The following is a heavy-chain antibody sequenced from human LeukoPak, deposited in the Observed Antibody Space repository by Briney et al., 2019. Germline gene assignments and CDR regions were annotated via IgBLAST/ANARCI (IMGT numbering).Heavy chain of an antibody. Sequence: ASVKVSCKASGYTFTSYYMHWVRQAPGQGLEWMGIINPSGGSTSYAQKFQGRVTMTRDMSTSTVYMELSSLRSEDTAVCYCARESNFEMATGRGAFDIWGQGTMVTVSS. J-gene: IGHJ3*02. V-gene: IGHV1-46*01. CDR2: INPSGGST. D-gene: IGHD5-24*01. CDR3: ARESNFEMATGRGAFDI. CDR1: GYTFTSYY.